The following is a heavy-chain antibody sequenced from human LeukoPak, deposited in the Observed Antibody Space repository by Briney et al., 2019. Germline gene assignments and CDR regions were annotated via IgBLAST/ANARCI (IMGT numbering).Heavy chain of an antibody. CDR3: ARSPYYYYMDV. J-gene: IGHJ6*03. CDR1: GDSITSHY. CDR2: IYYSGNT. V-gene: IGHV4-59*11. Sequence: PSETLSLTCTVSGDSITSHYWGWIRQPPGKGLEWIGYIYYSGNTNYNPSLKSRVTISVDTSKNQSFLKLTSVTAADTAVYYCARSPYYYYMDVWGKGTTVTVSS.